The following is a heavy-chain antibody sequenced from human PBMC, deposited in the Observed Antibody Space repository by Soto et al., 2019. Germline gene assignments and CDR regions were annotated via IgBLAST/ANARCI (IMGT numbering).Heavy chain of an antibody. V-gene: IGHV3-23*01. CDR2: ISGSGGST. CDR1: GFTFSSFA. D-gene: IGHD6-13*01. J-gene: IGHJ4*02. CDR3: ARGSSAGKGSPPDF. Sequence: EMQLLESGGGLVQPGGSLRLSCAASGFTFSSFAMSWVRQAPGKGLDWVSAISGSGGSTYSADSVKGRFTSSRDNSKNTLYLQMISLRAEDTAVYDGARGSSAGKGSPPDFWGQGSLVTVSS.